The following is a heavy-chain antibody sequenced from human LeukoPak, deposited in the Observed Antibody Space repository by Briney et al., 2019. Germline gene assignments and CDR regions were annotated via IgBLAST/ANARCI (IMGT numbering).Heavy chain of an antibody. J-gene: IGHJ4*02. CDR1: GFTFSSYS. V-gene: IGHV3-21*01. Sequence: GRSLRLSCAASGFTFSSYSMNWVRQAPGKGLEWVSSISSSSSYIYYPDSVKGRFTMSRDNAKNSLYLQMNSLRAEDTAVYYCAYIVRGVMSYWGQGTLVTVSS. CDR2: ISSSSSYI. D-gene: IGHD3-10*01. CDR3: AYIVRGVMSY.